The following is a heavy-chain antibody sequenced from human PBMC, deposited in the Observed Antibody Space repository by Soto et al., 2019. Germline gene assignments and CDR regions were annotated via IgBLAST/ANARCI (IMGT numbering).Heavy chain of an antibody. V-gene: IGHV4-61*01. D-gene: IGHD6-19*01. CDR3: AGDVAGYDDAFDI. J-gene: IGHJ3*02. Sequence: PSETLSLTCTVSGGSVSSGSYYWSWIRQPPGKGLEWIGYIYYSGSTNYNPSLKSRVTISVDTSKNQFSLKLSSVTAADTAVYYCAGDVAGYDDAFDIWGQGTMVTVSS. CDR1: GGSVSSGSYY. CDR2: IYYSGST.